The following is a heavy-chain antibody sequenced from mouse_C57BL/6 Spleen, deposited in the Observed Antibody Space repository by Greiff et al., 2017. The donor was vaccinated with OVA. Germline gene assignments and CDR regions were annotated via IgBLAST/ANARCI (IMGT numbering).Heavy chain of an antibody. J-gene: IGHJ3*01. V-gene: IGHV1-26*01. Sequence: VQLQQSGPELVKPGASVKISCKASGYTFTDYYMNWVKQSPGKSLEWLGDINPNNGGTSSNQKFKGKATLTVDKSSSTAYMELRSLTAEDSAVYYGARGGGYFRAWFAYWGQGTLVTVSA. CDR1: GYTFTDYY. CDR2: INPNNGGT. D-gene: IGHD2-3*01. CDR3: ARGGGYFRAWFAY.